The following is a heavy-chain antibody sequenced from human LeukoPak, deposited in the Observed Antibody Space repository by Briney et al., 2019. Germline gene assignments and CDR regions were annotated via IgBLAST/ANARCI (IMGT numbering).Heavy chain of an antibody. CDR2: ISGDGGRI. CDR3: TKDRYCSSSSCPTDH. V-gene: IGHV3-43*02. D-gene: IGHD2-2*01. J-gene: IGHJ4*02. CDR1: GFAFDENT. Sequence: GGSLRLSCAASGFAFDENTMHWVRQAPGKGLEWVSLISGDGGRIYYADSVRGRFTISRDNSKNSLFLQMNNLRIEDTALYYCTKDRYCSSSSCPTDHWGQGTLVTVSS.